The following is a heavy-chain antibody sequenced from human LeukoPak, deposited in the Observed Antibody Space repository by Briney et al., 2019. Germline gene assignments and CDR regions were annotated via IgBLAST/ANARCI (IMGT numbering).Heavy chain of an antibody. CDR2: IYYSGST. Sequence: SETLSLTCTVSGGSISSGDYYWSWIRQPPGRGLEWIGYIYYSGSTYYNPSLKSRVTISVDTSKNQFSLKLSSVTAADTAVYYCAREFDTAMVDWGQGTLVTVSS. CDR1: GGSISSGDYY. D-gene: IGHD5-18*01. CDR3: AREFDTAMVD. V-gene: IGHV4-30-4*01. J-gene: IGHJ4*02.